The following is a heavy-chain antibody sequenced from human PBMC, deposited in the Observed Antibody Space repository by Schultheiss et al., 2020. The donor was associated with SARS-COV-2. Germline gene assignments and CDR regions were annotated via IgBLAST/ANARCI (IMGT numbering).Heavy chain of an antibody. CDR2: IHPNSGGT. Sequence: ASVKVSCKASGYTFTGYYMHWVRQAPGQGLEWMGWIHPNSGGTNYAQKFQGRVTMTRDTSISTAYMELSRLRSDDTAVYYCASTPTWEVGATDWGQGTLVTVSS. V-gene: IGHV1-2*02. CDR1: GYTFTGYY. CDR3: ASTPTWEVGATD. D-gene: IGHD1-26*01. J-gene: IGHJ4*02.